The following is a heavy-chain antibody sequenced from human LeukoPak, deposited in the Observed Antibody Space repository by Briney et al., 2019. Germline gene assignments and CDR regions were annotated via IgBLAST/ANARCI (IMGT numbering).Heavy chain of an antibody. CDR2: INPSGGST. V-gene: IGHV1-46*01. CDR1: GYTFTSYY. CDR3: ARDRRLIAAAGMSGMDV. D-gene: IGHD6-13*01. J-gene: IGHJ6*02. Sequence: GASVTVSCMASGYTFTSYYMHWVRQAPGQGLEWMGIINPSGGSTSYAQKFQGRVTMTRDTSTSTVYMELSSLRSEDTAVYYCARDRRLIAAAGMSGMDVWGQGTTVTVSS.